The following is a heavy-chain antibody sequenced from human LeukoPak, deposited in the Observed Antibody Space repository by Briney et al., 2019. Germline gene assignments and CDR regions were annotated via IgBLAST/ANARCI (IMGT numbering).Heavy chain of an antibody. CDR3: AKEGSSWYLDYFDY. Sequence: GGSLRLSCAASGFTFSSYAMSWVRQAPGKGLEWVPVISGIGGTTYYADSVKGRFTISRDNSKNTLYLQMNSLRAEDTAVYYCAKEGSSWYLDYFDYWGQGTLVTVSS. V-gene: IGHV3-23*01. CDR1: GFTFSSYA. CDR2: ISGIGGTT. J-gene: IGHJ4*02. D-gene: IGHD6-13*01.